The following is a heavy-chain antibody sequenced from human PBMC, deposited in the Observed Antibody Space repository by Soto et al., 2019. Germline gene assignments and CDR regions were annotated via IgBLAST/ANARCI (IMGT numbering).Heavy chain of an antibody. D-gene: IGHD1-26*01. V-gene: IGHV4-39*01. CDR1: GGSISSSSYY. Sequence: QLQLQESGPGLVKPSETLSLTCSVSGGSISSSSYYWGWIRQPPGKGLEWIGSIYYSGSTYYNPSLKSRVTISVDTSKTQFSLKLSSVTAADTAVYYCAKHIVVEWELGRAFDIWGQGTMVTVSS. CDR2: IYYSGST. J-gene: IGHJ3*02. CDR3: AKHIVVEWELGRAFDI.